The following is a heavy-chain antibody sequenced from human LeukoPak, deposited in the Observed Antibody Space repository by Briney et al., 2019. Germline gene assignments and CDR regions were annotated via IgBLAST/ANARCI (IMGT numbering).Heavy chain of an antibody. Sequence: PGGSLRLSCAASRFTFPSYSMNWVRQAPGKGLEWVSSITSSSSYISYADPVKGRFTISRDNAKKSLHLQMNSLRAENTAVYYCASSTLSGIGVFDIWGQGTMVTVSS. CDR3: ASSTLSGIGVFDI. CDR2: ITSSSSYI. D-gene: IGHD2/OR15-2a*01. J-gene: IGHJ3*02. V-gene: IGHV3-21*01. CDR1: RFTFPSYS.